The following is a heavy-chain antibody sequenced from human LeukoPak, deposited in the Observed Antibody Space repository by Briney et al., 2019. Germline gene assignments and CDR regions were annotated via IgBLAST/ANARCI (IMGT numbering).Heavy chain of an antibody. CDR3: TKDPNGDYIGAFDP. Sequence: GGSLRLSCAAAGFSFSSFAMTWVRQAPGKGLEWVSSITGGHYATYNTDSVKGRFTISRDNAKNTLYLQMNSLRADDTAIYYCTKDPNGDYIGAFDPWGQGTLVTVSS. J-gene: IGHJ5*02. CDR2: ITGGHYAT. D-gene: IGHD4-17*01. CDR1: GFSFSSFA. V-gene: IGHV3-23*01.